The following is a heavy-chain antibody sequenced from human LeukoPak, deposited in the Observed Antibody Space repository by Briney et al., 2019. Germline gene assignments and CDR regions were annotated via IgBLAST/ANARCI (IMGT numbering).Heavy chain of an antibody. V-gene: IGHV1-46*01. CDR3: ARGRGGRIAAAASPSGY. J-gene: IGHJ4*02. D-gene: IGHD6-13*01. CDR2: INPSGGST. CDR1: GYTFTSYY. Sequence: ASVKVSCKASGYTFTSYYMHWVRQAPGQGLEWMGIINPSGGSTSYAQKFQGRVTMTRDTSTSTVYMELSSLRSEDTAVHYCARGRGGRIAAAASPSGYWGQGTLVTVSS.